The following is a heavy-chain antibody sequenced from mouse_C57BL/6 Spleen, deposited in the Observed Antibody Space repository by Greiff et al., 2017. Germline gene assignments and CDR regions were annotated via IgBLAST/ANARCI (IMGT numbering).Heavy chain of an antibody. CDR1: GFTFSDYY. CDR2: ISNGGGST. CDR3: ARQGYWDAAWFAY. Sequence: EVMLVESGGGLVQPGGSLKLSCAASGFTFSDYYMYWVRQTPEKRLEWVAYISNGGGSTYYPDTVKGRFTISRDNAKNTLYLQMSRLKSEDTAMYYCARQGYWDAAWFAYWGQGTLVTVSA. D-gene: IGHD4-1*01. V-gene: IGHV5-12*01. J-gene: IGHJ3*01.